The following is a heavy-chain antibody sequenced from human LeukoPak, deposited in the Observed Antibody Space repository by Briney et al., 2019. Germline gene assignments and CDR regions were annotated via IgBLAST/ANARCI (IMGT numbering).Heavy chain of an antibody. CDR3: AKDKWELPYFDY. D-gene: IGHD1-26*01. CDR1: GFTFSSYG. J-gene: IGHJ4*02. Sequence: GALRLSCAASGFTFSSYGMHWVRQAPGKGLEWVAVISYDGSNKYYADSVKGRFTISRDNSKNTLYLQMNSLRAEDTAVYYCAKDKWELPYFDYWGQGTLVTVSS. CDR2: ISYDGSNK. V-gene: IGHV3-30*18.